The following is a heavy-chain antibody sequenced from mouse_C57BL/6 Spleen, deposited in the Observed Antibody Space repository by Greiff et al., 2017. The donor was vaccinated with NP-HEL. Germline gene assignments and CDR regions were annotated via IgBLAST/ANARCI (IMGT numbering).Heavy chain of an antibody. CDR3: AAYVYFDY. V-gene: IGHV1-59*01. Sequence: QVQLQQPGAELVRPGTSVKLSCKASGYTFTSYWMHWVKQRPGQGLEWIGVIDPSDSYTNYNQKFKGKATLTVDPSSSTAYMQLSSLTSEDAAVYYCAAYVYFDYWGQGTTLTVSS. CDR2: IDPSDSYT. J-gene: IGHJ2*01. CDR1: GYTFTSYW. D-gene: IGHD6-5*01.